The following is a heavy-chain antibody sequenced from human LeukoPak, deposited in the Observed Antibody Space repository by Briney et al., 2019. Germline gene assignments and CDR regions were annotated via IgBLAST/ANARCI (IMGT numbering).Heavy chain of an antibody. J-gene: IGHJ4*02. V-gene: IGHV1-8*03. CDR2: MNPNSGNT. Sequence: ASVKVSCKASGYTFTSYDINWVRQATGQGLEWMGWMNPNSGNTGYAQKFQGRVTITRNTSISTAYMELSSLRSEDTAVYYCARGRRYSSGWYNGGFDYWGRGTLVTVSS. CDR1: GYTFTSYD. D-gene: IGHD6-19*01. CDR3: ARGRRYSSGWYNGGFDY.